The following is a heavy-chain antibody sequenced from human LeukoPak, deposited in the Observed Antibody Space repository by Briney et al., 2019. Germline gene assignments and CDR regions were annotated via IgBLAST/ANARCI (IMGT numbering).Heavy chain of an antibody. D-gene: IGHD1-26*01. CDR3: ARASAGGAFDI. J-gene: IGHJ3*02. CDR2: ISNYNGDT. Sequence: ASVKVSCKASGYSFTNFGISWVRQAPGQGLEWLGWISNYNGDTRYAQEVQDRVTVTADTSTTTGYMELRSLRSDDTAVYYCARASAGGAFDIWGQGTMVTVSS. V-gene: IGHV1-18*01. CDR1: GYSFTNFG.